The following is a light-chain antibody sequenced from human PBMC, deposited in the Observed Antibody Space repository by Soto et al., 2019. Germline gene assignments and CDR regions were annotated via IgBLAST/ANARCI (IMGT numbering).Light chain of an antibody. CDR1: KGINNY. CDR3: QQYNSYPWT. J-gene: IGKJ1*01. V-gene: IGKV1-16*01. CDR2: ATS. Sequence: DTQKTQSPPSLSASVGDRGTITYQASKGINNYLAWFQQQPGIAPKPMIYATSTLHSGVPSRFTGSGSGTECTLTITSLQPEDFVTYYCQQYNSYPWTLGQGTKVDIK.